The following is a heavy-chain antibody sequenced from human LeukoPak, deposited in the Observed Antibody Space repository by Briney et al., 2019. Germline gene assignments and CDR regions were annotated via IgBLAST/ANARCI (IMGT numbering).Heavy chain of an antibody. D-gene: IGHD6-13*01. V-gene: IGHV4-34*01. J-gene: IGHJ4*02. Sequence: SETLSLTCAVYGGSFSGYYWSWIRQPPGKGLEWIGEINHSGSTNYNPSLKSRVTISVDTSKNQFSLKLSSVTAADTAAYYCARELIAAAGNYFDYWGQGTLVTVSS. CDR2: INHSGST. CDR1: GGSFSGYY. CDR3: ARELIAAAGNYFDY.